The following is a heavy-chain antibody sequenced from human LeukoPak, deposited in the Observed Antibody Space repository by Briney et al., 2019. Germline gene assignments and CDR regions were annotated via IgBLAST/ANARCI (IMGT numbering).Heavy chain of an antibody. D-gene: IGHD4-11*01. V-gene: IGHV4-34*01. CDR3: ARMKKTPYSNYVWFDP. Sequence: PSETLSLTCAVYGGSFSGYYWSWIRQPPGKGLEWIGEINHSGSTNYNPSLKSRVTISVDTSKNQFSLKLSSVTAADTAVYYCARMKKTPYSNYVWFDPWGQGTLVTVSS. J-gene: IGHJ5*02. CDR2: INHSGST. CDR1: GGSFSGYY.